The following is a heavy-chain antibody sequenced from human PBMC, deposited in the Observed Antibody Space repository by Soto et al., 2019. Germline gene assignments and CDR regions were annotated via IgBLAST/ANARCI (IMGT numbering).Heavy chain of an antibody. J-gene: IGHJ6*02. CDR2: ISGSGGGT. Sequence: HPGGSLRLSCAASGFTFSSYVMTWVRQAPGKGLEWVSTISGSGGGTYYADSVKGRFTISRDNSKNTLYLQMNSLRAEDTALYYCAKDDMPRTPADYYYGMDVWGQGTTVTVSS. D-gene: IGHD6-25*01. V-gene: IGHV3-23*01. CDR3: AKDDMPRTPADYYYGMDV. CDR1: GFTFSSYV.